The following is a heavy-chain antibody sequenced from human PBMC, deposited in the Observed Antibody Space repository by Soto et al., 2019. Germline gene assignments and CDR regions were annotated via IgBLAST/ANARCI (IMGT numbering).Heavy chain of an antibody. CDR3: ARGSSIAARSSYYYYGMDV. D-gene: IGHD6-6*01. V-gene: IGHV1-69*13. CDR2: IIPIFGTA. J-gene: IGHJ6*02. Sequence: SVKVSCKASGGTFRRYAISWVRQAPGQGLEWMGGIIPIFGTANYAQKFQGRVAITADESTSTAYMELSSLRSEDTAVYYCARGSSIAARSSYYYYGMDVWGQGTTVTVSS. CDR1: GGTFRRYA.